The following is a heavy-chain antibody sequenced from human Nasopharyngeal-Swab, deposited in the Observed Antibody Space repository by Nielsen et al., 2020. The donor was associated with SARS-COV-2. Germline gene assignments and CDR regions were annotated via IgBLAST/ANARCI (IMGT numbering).Heavy chain of an antibody. V-gene: IGHV3-74*01. D-gene: IGHD3-10*01. CDR3: ATAGSYRFDN. J-gene: IGHJ4*02. CDR2: TNPDGSVR. Sequence: GESLKISCAASGFPFSNSWVHWVRQAPGEGLVWVARTNPDGSVRNYADSVKGRFTISRDNAMSTLYLQLNNLRSEDTAVYYCATAGSYRFDNWGQGTLLTVSS. CDR1: GFPFSNSW.